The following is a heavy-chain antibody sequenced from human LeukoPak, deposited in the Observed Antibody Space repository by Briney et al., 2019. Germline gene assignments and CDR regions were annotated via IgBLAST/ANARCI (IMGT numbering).Heavy chain of an antibody. CDR2: IIPIFGTA. CDR3: ARGSLVRGVITLLFDY. D-gene: IGHD3-10*01. Sequence: SVKVSYKASGGTFSSYAISWVRPAPGQGLGWMGGIIPIFGTANYAQKFQGRVTITADESTSTAYMELSSLRSEDTAVYYCARGSLVRGVITLLFDYWGQGTLVTVSS. CDR1: GGTFSSYA. J-gene: IGHJ4*02. V-gene: IGHV1-69*13.